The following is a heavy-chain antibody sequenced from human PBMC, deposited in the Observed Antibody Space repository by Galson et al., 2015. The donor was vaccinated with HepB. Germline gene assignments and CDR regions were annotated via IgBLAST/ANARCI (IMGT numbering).Heavy chain of an antibody. V-gene: IGHV6-1*01. Sequence: CAISGDSVSSNNGAWNWIRRSPTRGLEWLGRTYYKSKWYNDYAVSVRSRITISPDTSKNQFSLQLSSVTPEDTAVYYCARGQWLNWLDPWGRGTLVTVSS. CDR2: TYYKSKWYN. J-gene: IGHJ5*02. CDR1: GDSVSSNNGA. D-gene: IGHD6-19*01. CDR3: ARGQWLNWLDP.